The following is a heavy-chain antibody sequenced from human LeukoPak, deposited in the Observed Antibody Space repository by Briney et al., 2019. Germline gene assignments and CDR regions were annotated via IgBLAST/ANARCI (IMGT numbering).Heavy chain of an antibody. V-gene: IGHV1-2*02. CDR1: EYTFTGYY. Sequence: ASVKVSCKASEYTFTGYYMHWVRQAPGQGLEWMGWINPNSGGTNYAQKFQGRVTMTRDTSISTAYMELSRLRSDDTAVYYCASYSGSSSWKNAFDIWGQGTMVTVSS. J-gene: IGHJ3*02. CDR2: INPNSGGT. D-gene: IGHD1-26*01. CDR3: ASYSGSSSWKNAFDI.